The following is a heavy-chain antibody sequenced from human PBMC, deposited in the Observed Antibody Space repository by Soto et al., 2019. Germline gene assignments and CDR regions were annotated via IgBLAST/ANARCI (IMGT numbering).Heavy chain of an antibody. Sequence: PGESLKISCKGSGYSFTSYWISWVRQMPGKGLEWMGRIDPSDSYTNYSPSFQGHVTISADKSISTAYLQWSSLKASDTAMYYWARHDVGQQLITRFDYWGQGTLVTVSS. CDR3: ARHDVGQQLITRFDY. CDR2: IDPSDSYT. J-gene: IGHJ4*02. V-gene: IGHV5-10-1*01. CDR1: GYSFTSYW. D-gene: IGHD6-13*01.